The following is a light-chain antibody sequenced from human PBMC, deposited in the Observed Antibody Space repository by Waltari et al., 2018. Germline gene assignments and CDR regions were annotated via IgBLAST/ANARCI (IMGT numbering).Light chain of an antibody. CDR2: WAS. J-gene: IGKJ5*01. V-gene: IGKV4-1*01. CDR1: QRVFYSSNNKNY. Sequence: DIVMTPSPDSLAVSLGGRATIKCKSSQRVFYSSNNKNYLAWYQQKPGQPPNLLIYWASTRGSGVPDRFSGSGSGTDFTLTISSLQAEDVAVYYCQQYFSTPITFGQGTRLEIK. CDR3: QQYFSTPIT.